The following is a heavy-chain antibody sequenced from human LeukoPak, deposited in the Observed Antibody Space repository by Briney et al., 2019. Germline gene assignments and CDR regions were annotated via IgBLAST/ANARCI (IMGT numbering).Heavy chain of an antibody. D-gene: IGHD3-10*01. Sequence: SETLSLTCAVYGGSFSAFYWSWIRQSPGKGLEWIGSIYYSGSTYYNPSLKSRVTISVDTSKNQFSLKLSSVTAADTAVYYCARVGGSGSYYNVYDYWGQGTLVTVSS. J-gene: IGHJ4*02. CDR1: GGSFSAFY. CDR3: ARVGGSGSYYNVYDY. CDR2: IYYSGST. V-gene: IGHV4-34*01.